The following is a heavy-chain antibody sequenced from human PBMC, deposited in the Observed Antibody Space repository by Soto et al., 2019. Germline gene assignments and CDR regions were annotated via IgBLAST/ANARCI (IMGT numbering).Heavy chain of an antibody. V-gene: IGHV4-39*02. CDR3: ARLNGYCISTNWHGYHGMDV. D-gene: IGHD2-2*03. CDR1: GGSVSSSTYS. J-gene: IGHJ6*02. Sequence: SETLSLTCTVSGGSVSSSTYSWGWIRQSPGQGLEWIGTIYSSENTYYNPSLVSRVTISVDTSKNDFSLKLSSVTAADTAVYYCARLNGYCISTNWHGYHGMDVWGQGTTVT. CDR2: IYSSENT.